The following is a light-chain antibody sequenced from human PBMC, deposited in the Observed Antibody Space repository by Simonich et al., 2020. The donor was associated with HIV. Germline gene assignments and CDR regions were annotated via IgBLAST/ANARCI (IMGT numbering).Light chain of an antibody. J-gene: IGKJ3*01. Sequence: EIVLTQSPGTLSLSPGERATLSCRASQSVSSSYLAWYQQKPGQAPRLLIYGASSRATGIPDRVSGSGSGTDFTLTISRLEPEDFAVYYCQQYGSSPHITFGPGTKVDIK. CDR2: GAS. CDR3: QQYGSSPHIT. V-gene: IGKV3-20*01. CDR1: QSVSSSY.